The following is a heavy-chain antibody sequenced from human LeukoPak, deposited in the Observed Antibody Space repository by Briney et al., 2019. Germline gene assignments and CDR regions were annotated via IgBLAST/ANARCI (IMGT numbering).Heavy chain of an antibody. CDR2: ISYDGSNK. D-gene: IGHD2-15*01. CDR3: ARDMSGYCSGGRCYNMGYFDY. J-gene: IGHJ4*02. V-gene: IGHV3-30-3*01. Sequence: PGRSLRLSCAASGFTFSSCAMHWVRQAPDRGLEWVAIISYDGSNKYYADSVKGRFTTSRDNSKNTLYLQMNSLRAEDTAVYYCARDMSGYCSGGRCYNMGYFDYWGQGTLVTVSS. CDR1: GFTFSSCA.